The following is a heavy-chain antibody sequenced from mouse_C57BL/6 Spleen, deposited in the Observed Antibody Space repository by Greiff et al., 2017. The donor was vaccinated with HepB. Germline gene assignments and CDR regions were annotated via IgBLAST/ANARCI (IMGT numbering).Heavy chain of an antibody. Sequence: EVKLVESGGGLVKPGGSLKLSCAASGFTFSSYAMSWVRQTPEKRLEWVATISDGGSYTYYPDNVKGRFTISRDNAKNNLYLQMSHLKSENTAMYYCARSLPHFAYWGQGTLVTVSA. CDR1: GFTFSSYA. J-gene: IGHJ3*01. D-gene: IGHD5-5*01. CDR2: ISDGGSYT. CDR3: ARSLPHFAY. V-gene: IGHV5-4*03.